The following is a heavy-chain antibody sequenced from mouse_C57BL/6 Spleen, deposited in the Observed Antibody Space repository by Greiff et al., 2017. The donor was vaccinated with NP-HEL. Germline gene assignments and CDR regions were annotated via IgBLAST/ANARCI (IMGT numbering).Heavy chain of an antibody. Sequence: EVQLQQSGAELVRPGASVKLSCTASGFNIKDDYMHWVKQRPEQGLEWIGWIDPENGDTEYASKFQGKATITADTSSNTAYLQLSSLTSEDTAVYYCTRYGSSSLYAMDYWGQGTSVTVSS. D-gene: IGHD1-1*01. CDR1: GFNIKDDY. J-gene: IGHJ4*01. V-gene: IGHV14-4*01. CDR2: IDPENGDT. CDR3: TRYGSSSLYAMDY.